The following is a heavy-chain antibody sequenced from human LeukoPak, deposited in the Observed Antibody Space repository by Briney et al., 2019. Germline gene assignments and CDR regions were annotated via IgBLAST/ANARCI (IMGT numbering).Heavy chain of an antibody. Sequence: AETLSLTCTASGGSISSSSYYWGWIRQPPGKGLEWIGSIYYSGSTYYNPSLTSRVTISVDTSKNQFSLKLSCVTAADTAVYYCAGGGIAVAGPFDWFDPWGQGTLVTVSS. D-gene: IGHD6-19*01. CDR2: IYYSGST. V-gene: IGHV4-39*01. CDR1: GGSISSSSYY. CDR3: AGGGIAVAGPFDWFDP. J-gene: IGHJ5*02.